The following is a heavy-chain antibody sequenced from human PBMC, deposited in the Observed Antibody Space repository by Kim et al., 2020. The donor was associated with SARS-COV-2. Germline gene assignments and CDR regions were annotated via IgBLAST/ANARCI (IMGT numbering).Heavy chain of an antibody. CDR1: GFSFEDSA. CDR2: ISWNSAYI. CDR3: AKGPLWRWFFSD. J-gene: IGHJ4*02. V-gene: IGHV3-9*01. D-gene: IGHD3-10*01. Sequence: GGSLRLSCVGSGFSFEDSAMHWVRLVPGKGLEWVSGISWNSAYIDFADSVKGRFNISRDNAKNTLYLQMNSLRPEDTALYYCAKGPLWRWFFSDWGQGTQVTVSS.